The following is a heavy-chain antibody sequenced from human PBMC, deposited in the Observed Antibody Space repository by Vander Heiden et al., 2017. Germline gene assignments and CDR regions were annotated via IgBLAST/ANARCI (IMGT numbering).Heavy chain of an antibody. CDR3: ARGNYGMDV. CDR1: GFTFSHYY. CDR2: INSDGSIT. Sequence: ELQLVESGGGLVQPGGSRRLSCAASGFTFSHYYIHWMLQAPGKGLVWVSNINSDGSITNYADSVKGRFTISRDNAKSTVYLQMNNLRAEDTAVYYCARGNYGMDVWGQGTTVTVS. V-gene: IGHV3-74*01. J-gene: IGHJ6*02.